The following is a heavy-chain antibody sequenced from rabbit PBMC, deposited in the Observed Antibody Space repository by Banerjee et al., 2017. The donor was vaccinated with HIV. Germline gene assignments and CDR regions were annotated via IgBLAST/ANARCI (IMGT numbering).Heavy chain of an antibody. D-gene: IGHD8-1*01. J-gene: IGHJ4*01. CDR3: AKTYGSGASNYFTL. CDR1: GFSFSSSYC. V-gene: IGHV1S40*01. CDR2: IGAGSNT. Sequence: QSLEESGGDLVKPGGSLTLTCTASGFSFSSSYCICWVRQAPGKGLERIACIGAGSNTYYATWAKGRFTISKTSSTTVTLQMTSLTAADTATYFCAKTYGSGASNYFTLWGPGTLVTVS.